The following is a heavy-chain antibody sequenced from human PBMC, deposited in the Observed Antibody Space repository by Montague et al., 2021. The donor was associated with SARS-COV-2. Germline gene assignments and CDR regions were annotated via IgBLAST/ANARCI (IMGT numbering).Heavy chain of an antibody. CDR1: SPSTVSCY. CDR2: LHSTCCT. V-gene: IGHV4-61*03. Sequence: SETLSLTCVVPSPSTVSCYSGAVRKSPRLNLSCLSNLHSTCCTKYNPSLKTRVTLSLDTPKNHFSLRLNSVTAADTAVYYCARAQNICFIANCVNYFDLWGMGALVSVSS. J-gene: IGHJ4*02. CDR3: ARAQNICFIANCVNYFDL. D-gene: IGHD1-1*01.